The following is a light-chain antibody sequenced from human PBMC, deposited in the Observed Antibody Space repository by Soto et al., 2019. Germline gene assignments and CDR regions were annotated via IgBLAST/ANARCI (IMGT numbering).Light chain of an antibody. CDR2: DAS. V-gene: IGKV1-5*01. J-gene: IGKJ1*01. CDR3: QQYNSYWT. Sequence: DIQMTQSPSTLSGSVGDRVTITCRASQTISSWLAWYQQKPGKAPKLLIYDASSLESGVPSRFSGSGSGTEFTLTISSLQPDDLATYYCQQYNSYWTFGQGTKVDIK. CDR1: QTISSW.